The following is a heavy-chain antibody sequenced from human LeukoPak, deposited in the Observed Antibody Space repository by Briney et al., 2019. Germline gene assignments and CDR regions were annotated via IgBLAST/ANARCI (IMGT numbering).Heavy chain of an antibody. D-gene: IGHD6-13*01. CDR2: IYLADSDT. CDR3: ARHTSYSGSWYLGY. Sequence: GESLKISCMGSGYSFTSYWIGWVRQMRGKGLEWMGIIYLADSDTRYSPSFQGQVTISADKSTSTAYLQWSSLKASDAAMYYCARHTSYSGSWYLGYWGQGTLVTVSS. CDR1: GYSFTSYW. V-gene: IGHV5-51*01. J-gene: IGHJ4*02.